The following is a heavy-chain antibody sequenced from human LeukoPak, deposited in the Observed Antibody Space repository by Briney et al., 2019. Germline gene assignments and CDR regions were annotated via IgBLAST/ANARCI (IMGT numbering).Heavy chain of an antibody. Sequence: GGSLRLSCAVSGFTFDDYAMHWVRQAPGKGLEWVSGISWNSGSIGYADSVKGRFTISRDNAQNSVHLQMDSLRAEDTALYYCAKDRDSYGFNGMDVGGQGTTVSVSS. CDR1: GFTFDDYA. D-gene: IGHD5-18*01. J-gene: IGHJ6*02. CDR3: AKDRDSYGFNGMDV. V-gene: IGHV3-9*01. CDR2: ISWNSGSI.